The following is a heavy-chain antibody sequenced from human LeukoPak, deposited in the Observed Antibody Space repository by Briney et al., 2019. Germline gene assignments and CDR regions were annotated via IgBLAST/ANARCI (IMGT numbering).Heavy chain of an antibody. Sequence: ASVKVSCKASGYDFTGFFMHWVRQAPGQGLEWMGWINPTSGVTNYAQNFQGRVTMTRDTSIDTAYMDLSRLTSDDTAVYYCGRVAYCGSGCYYFFDYWGQGTLVTVSS. CDR2: INPTSGVT. D-gene: IGHD2-21*02. J-gene: IGHJ4*02. CDR3: GRVAYCGSGCYYFFDY. V-gene: IGHV1-2*02. CDR1: GYDFTGFF.